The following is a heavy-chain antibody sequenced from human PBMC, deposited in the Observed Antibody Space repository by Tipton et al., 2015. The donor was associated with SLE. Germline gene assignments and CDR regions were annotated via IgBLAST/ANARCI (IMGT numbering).Heavy chain of an antibody. CDR3: TTDQKAYYYDTITFDI. J-gene: IGHJ3*02. Sequence: GSLRLSCAASGFTFSNAWMSWVRQAPGKGLEWVGRIKSKTDGGTTDYAAPVKGRFTISRDDSKNTLYLQMNSLKTEDTAVYYCTTDQKAYYYDTITFDIWGQGTMVTVSS. CDR2: IKSKTDGGTT. D-gene: IGHD3-22*01. CDR1: GFTFSNAW. V-gene: IGHV3-15*01.